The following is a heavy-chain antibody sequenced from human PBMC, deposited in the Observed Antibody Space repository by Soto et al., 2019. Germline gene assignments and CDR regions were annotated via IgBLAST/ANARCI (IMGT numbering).Heavy chain of an antibody. CDR1: GFTFSSYG. CDR2: ISYDGSNK. CDR3: AKNEVTVAPYYFDY. Sequence: SLRLSCAASGFTFSSYGMHWVRQAPGKGLEWVAVISYDGSNKYYADSVKGRFTISRDNSKNTLYLQMNSLRAEDTAVYYCAKNEVTVAPYYFDYWGQGTLVTSPQ. D-gene: IGHD4-17*01. V-gene: IGHV3-30*18. J-gene: IGHJ4*02.